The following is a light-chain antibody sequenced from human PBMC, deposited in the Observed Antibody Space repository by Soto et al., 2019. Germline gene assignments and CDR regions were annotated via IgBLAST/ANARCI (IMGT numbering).Light chain of an antibody. J-gene: IGKJ1*01. CDR3: HQYNSYWT. V-gene: IGKV1-5*01. Sequence: DSQMTLSPAARCASIGNRVTGTCRASQSISRWLAWYQQKPGTAPKLLISDASSLEAGVPARFSGSGSGTEFTLTFSSLQPDDSATYYCHQYNSYWTFGQGTNVDI. CDR2: DAS. CDR1: QSISRW.